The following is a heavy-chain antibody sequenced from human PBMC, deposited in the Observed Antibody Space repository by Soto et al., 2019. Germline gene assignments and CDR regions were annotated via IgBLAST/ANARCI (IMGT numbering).Heavy chain of an antibody. D-gene: IGHD6-19*01. Sequence: ASVKVSCKASGGTFSSYAISWVRQAPGQGLEWMGGIIPIFGTANYAQKFQGRVTITADESTSTAYMELSSLRSEDTAVYYCARDKRHGSGWYFDYWGQGTLVTVSS. CDR1: GGTFSSYA. CDR3: ARDKRHGSGWYFDY. V-gene: IGHV1-69*13. CDR2: IIPIFGTA. J-gene: IGHJ4*02.